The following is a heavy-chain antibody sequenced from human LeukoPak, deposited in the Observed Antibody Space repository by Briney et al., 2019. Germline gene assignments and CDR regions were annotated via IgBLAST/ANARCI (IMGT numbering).Heavy chain of an antibody. D-gene: IGHD1-26*01. CDR1: GYSFTSYY. CDR2: INPSGGST. V-gene: IGHV1-46*01. J-gene: IGHJ3*02. CDR3: ARSSAYYNEADI. Sequence: GAAVKVSCKTSGYSFTSYYIHWVRQAPGQGLEWMGIINPSGGSTTYAQKFQGRLTMASDTSTSTVYMELSRLRSEDTAMYYCARSSAYYNEADIWGQGTMVTVSS.